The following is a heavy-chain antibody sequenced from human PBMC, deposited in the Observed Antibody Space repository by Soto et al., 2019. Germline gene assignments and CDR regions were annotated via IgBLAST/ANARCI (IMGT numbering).Heavy chain of an antibody. V-gene: IGHV1-46*03. Sequence: ASVKVSCKASGYTFTIYYMHWVRQAPGQGLEWMGIINPSGGSTSYAQKFQGRVTMTRDTSTSTVYMELSSLRSEDTAVYYCARGSLRYSSSWYPDYWGQGTLVTVSS. J-gene: IGHJ4*02. CDR2: INPSGGST. CDR3: ARGSLRYSSSWYPDY. CDR1: GYTFTIYY. D-gene: IGHD6-13*01.